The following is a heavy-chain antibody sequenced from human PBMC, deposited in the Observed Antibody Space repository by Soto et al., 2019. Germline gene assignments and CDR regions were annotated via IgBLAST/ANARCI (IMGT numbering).Heavy chain of an antibody. Sequence: GGSLRLSCAASGFRLSSYAMSWVGHAPGKGLEWVSAISGSSGSTYYADSVKGRFTISRDNSKNMLYLQVNSLRAEDTAVYYCVKMVGATMRVNWFDPWGQGTLVTVSS. CDR1: GFRLSSYA. CDR3: VKMVGATMRVNWFDP. CDR2: ISGSSGST. V-gene: IGHV3-23*01. J-gene: IGHJ5*02. D-gene: IGHD1-26*01.